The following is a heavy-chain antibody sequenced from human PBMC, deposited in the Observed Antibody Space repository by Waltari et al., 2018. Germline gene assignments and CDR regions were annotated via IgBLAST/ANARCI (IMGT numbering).Heavy chain of an antibody. V-gene: IGHV4-59*01. Sequence: QVQLQESGPGLVKPSETLSLTCTVSGGSISSYYWSWIRQPPGKGLEWIGYIYYSGSTNYNPSLKSRVTISVDTSKNQFSLKLSSVTAADTAVYYCARVVCSSTSCTESGAFDIWGQGTMVTVSS. D-gene: IGHD2-2*01. J-gene: IGHJ3*02. CDR1: GGSISSYY. CDR2: IYYSGST. CDR3: ARVVCSSTSCTESGAFDI.